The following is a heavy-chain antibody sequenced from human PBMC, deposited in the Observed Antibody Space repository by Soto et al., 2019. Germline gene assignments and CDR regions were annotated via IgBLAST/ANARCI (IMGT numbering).Heavy chain of an antibody. CDR1: GYTFTSYG. Sequence: VASVKVSCKASGYTFTSYGISWVRQAPGQGLERMGWISAYNGNTNYAQKLQGRVTMTTDTSTSTAYMELRSLRSDDTAVYYCAREKYSSGWYESYRFDPWGQGTLVTVSS. V-gene: IGHV1-18*01. D-gene: IGHD6-19*01. J-gene: IGHJ5*02. CDR3: AREKYSSGWYESYRFDP. CDR2: ISAYNGNT.